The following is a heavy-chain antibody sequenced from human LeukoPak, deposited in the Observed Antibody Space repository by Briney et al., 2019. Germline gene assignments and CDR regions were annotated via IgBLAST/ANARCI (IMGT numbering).Heavy chain of an antibody. CDR3: AKGLLWFGEMDASDI. CDR1: GFTFSSYG. Sequence: GRSLRLSCAASGFTFSSYGMHWVRQAPGKGLEWVAVISYDGSNKYYADSVKGRFTISRDNSKNTLYLQMNSLRAEDTAVYYCAKGLLWFGEMDASDIWGQGTMVTVSS. CDR2: ISYDGSNK. J-gene: IGHJ3*02. D-gene: IGHD3-10*01. V-gene: IGHV3-30*18.